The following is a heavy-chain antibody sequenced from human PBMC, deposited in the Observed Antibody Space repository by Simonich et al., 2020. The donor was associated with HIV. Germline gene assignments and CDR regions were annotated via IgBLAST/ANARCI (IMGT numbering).Heavy chain of an antibody. D-gene: IGHD3-3*01. J-gene: IGHJ4*02. CDR2: SRGRGGST. V-gene: IGHV3-23*01. CDR1: GFTFSSYA. CDR3: AKDRYYNFWSGYYDY. Sequence: EVQLLESGGGLVQPGGSLRLSCAASGFTFSSYAMSWVRQAPGKGMEWVSASRGRGGSTYYADSVKGRFTISRDNSKNTLYLQMNSLRAEDTAVYYCAKDRYYNFWSGYYDYWGQGTLVTVSS.